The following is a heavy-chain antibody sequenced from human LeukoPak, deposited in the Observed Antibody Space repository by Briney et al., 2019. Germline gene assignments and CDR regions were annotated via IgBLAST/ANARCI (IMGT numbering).Heavy chain of an antibody. CDR1: GYTFTSYY. J-gene: IGHJ5*02. D-gene: IGHD2-21*02. V-gene: IGHV1-46*01. CDR3: ARGRRAYCGADCYYFVCFDP. CDR2: INPSGGST. Sequence: GASVKVSCKASGYTFTSYYIHWVRQAPGEGLEWMGIINPSGGSTSYAQKFQGRVTMTRDMSTSTVYMELSSLRSEDTAVYYCARGRRAYCGADCYYFVCFDPWGQGTLVTVSS.